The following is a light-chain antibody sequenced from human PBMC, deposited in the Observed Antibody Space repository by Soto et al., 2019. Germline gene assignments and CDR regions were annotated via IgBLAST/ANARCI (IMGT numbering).Light chain of an antibody. V-gene: IGKV3-20*01. CDR1: QSVSNDF. J-gene: IGKJ1*01. CDR2: GAS. CDR3: QQYGSSPRT. Sequence: EIVLTQSPGILSLSPGERATLSCRASQSVSNDFLAWYQQKPGQAPRLLIYGASSRATAIPDRFSGSGSGTDFTLTISRLEPEDFAVYYCQQYGSSPRTFGQGTKVDIK.